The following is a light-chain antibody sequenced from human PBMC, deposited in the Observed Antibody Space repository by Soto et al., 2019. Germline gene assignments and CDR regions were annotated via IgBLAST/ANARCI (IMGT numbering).Light chain of an antibody. Sequence: IQLTQFPSSLSASVGDRVTITCRASQGISSFLDWYQQKPGKAPKLLIYGASTLQSGVPSRFSGSGSGTDFTLTIGSLQPEDFATYFCQQINSFPIPFGPGTKVDIK. J-gene: IGKJ3*01. CDR2: GAS. CDR1: QGISSF. V-gene: IGKV1-9*01. CDR3: QQINSFPIP.